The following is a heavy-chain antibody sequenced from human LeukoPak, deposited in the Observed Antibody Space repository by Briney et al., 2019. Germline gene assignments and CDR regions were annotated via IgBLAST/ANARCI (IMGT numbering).Heavy chain of an antibody. CDR1: GDSIGSGSYY. V-gene: IGHV4-61*02. CDR2: IYTSGSTINNPSLKNT. J-gene: IGHJ3*02. D-gene: IGHD2-21*02. Sequence: SETLSLTCTVSGDSIGSGSYYWTWIRQPAGKGLEWIGRIYTSGSTINNPSLKNTNYNPSLKSRLTMSVDRSKNQFSLKMTFVTAADTAMYYCARDTALWTFDIWGQGTMVTVSS. CDR3: ARDTALWTFDI.